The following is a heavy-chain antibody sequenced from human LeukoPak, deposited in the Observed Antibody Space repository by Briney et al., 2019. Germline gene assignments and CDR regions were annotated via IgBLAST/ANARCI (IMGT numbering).Heavy chain of an antibody. J-gene: IGHJ6*04. CDR3: AREGTTVTTNYYYGMHV. CDR2: ISSSGSTI. V-gene: IGHV3-48*03. CDR1: GFTFSSYH. Sequence: GESLRLFCAASGFTFSSYHINWVRQAPGKGLEWVSYISSSGSTIYYADSVKGRFTISRDNAKNSLYLQMNSLRAEDTAVYYCAREGTTVTTNYYYGMHVWGEGTTLSVSS. D-gene: IGHD4-17*01.